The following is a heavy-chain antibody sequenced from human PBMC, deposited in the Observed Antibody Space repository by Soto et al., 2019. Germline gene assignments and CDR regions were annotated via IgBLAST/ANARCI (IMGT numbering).Heavy chain of an antibody. CDR3: ARAMRFRRPTTGTASVGDYYYYGMDV. CDR2: INSDGSST. Sequence: PGGSLRLSCAASGFAFSSYWMHWVRQAPGKGLVWVSRINSDGSSTSYADSVKGRFTISRDNAKNTLYLQMNSLRAEDTAVYYCARAMRFRRPTTGTASVGDYYYYGMDVWGQGTTVTVSS. V-gene: IGHV3-74*01. J-gene: IGHJ6*02. CDR1: GFAFSSYW. D-gene: IGHD1-1*01.